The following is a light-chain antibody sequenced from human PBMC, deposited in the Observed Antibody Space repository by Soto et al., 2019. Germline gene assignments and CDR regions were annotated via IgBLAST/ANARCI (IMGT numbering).Light chain of an antibody. CDR2: DVS. CDR1: SSDVGGYNY. V-gene: IGLV2-14*01. Sequence: SVLTQPASGSGSPGQSTTISCTGTSSDVGGYNYVSWYQQHPGKAPKLMIYDVSNRPSGVSNRFSGSKSGNTASLTISGLQAEDEADYYCSSYTSSTRYVFGTGTKVTVL. J-gene: IGLJ1*01. CDR3: SSYTSSTRYV.